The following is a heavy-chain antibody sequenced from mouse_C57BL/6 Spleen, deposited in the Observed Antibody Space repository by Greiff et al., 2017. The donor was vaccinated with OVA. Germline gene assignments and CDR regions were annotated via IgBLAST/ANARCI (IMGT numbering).Heavy chain of an antibody. Sequence: QVQLQQSGAELVRPGASVTLSCKASGYTFTDYEMHWVKQTPVHGLEWIGAIDPETGGTAYNQKFKGKAILTADKSSSTAYMELRSLTSEDSAVYYCTRRGDLDYYGSRNAWFAYWGQGTLVTVSA. CDR3: TRRGDLDYYGSRNAWFAY. V-gene: IGHV1-15*01. CDR1: GYTFTDYE. D-gene: IGHD1-1*01. CDR2: IDPETGGT. J-gene: IGHJ3*01.